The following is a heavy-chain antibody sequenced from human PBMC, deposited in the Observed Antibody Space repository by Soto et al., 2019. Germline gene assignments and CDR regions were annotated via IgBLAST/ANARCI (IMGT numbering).Heavy chain of an antibody. CDR3: ARKNGVLDAFDI. J-gene: IGHJ3*02. Sequence: GGSLRLSCAASGFTFSRYWMYWVRQAPGKGLVWVSVIYSGGSTYYATAYAASVKGRFTISRDDSKNTAYLQMNSLKTVDTAVYYCARKNGVLDAFDIWGQGTTVTVSS. CDR1: GFTFSRYW. D-gene: IGHD4-17*01. CDR2: IYSGGST. V-gene: IGHV3-66*01.